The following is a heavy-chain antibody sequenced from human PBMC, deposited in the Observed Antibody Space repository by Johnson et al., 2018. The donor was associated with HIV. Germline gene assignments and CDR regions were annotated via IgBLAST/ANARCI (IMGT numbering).Heavy chain of an antibody. D-gene: IGHD6-19*01. CDR2: ISGGGSAI. Sequence: QVQLVESGGGLVKPGGSLRLSCAVSGFTFSDYYMSWIRQAPGKGLEWISYISGGGSAIYYADSVRGRFTISRDNAKNSLYLQMNSLRAEDTAVYYCARESIHSSGWSPEAFDIWGQGTMVTVSS. V-gene: IGHV3-11*04. CDR1: GFTFSDYY. CDR3: ARESIHSSGWSPEAFDI. J-gene: IGHJ3*02.